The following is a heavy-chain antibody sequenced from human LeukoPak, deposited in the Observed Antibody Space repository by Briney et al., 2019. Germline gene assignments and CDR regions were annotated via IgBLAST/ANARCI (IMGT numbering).Heavy chain of an antibody. CDR2: IYYSGST. J-gene: IGHJ3*02. CDR3: ARLSRYCSGASCFSDAFDI. CDR1: GGSFSTYY. Sequence: SETLSLTCTVSGGSFSTYYWSWIRQPPGKGLEWIGYIYYSGSTNYNPSLKSRVTISVDTSKNQFSLNLSSMTAADTAVYYCARLSRYCSGASCFSDAFDIWGHGTLVTVSS. D-gene: IGHD2-15*01. V-gene: IGHV4-59*01.